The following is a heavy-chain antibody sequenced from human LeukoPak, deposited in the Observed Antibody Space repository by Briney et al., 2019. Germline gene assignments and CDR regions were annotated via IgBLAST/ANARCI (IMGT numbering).Heavy chain of an antibody. Sequence: GGSLRLSGAASGFTFSSYGMNWVRQAPGKGLEWVSSISRSSTYIYYGDSVKGRFTISRDNAKNSLYLQMNSLRAEDTAVYYCARVVWSWDTAMPTPFDYWGRGTLVTVSS. V-gene: IGHV3-21*01. CDR2: ISRSSTYI. J-gene: IGHJ4*02. D-gene: IGHD5-18*01. CDR3: ARVVWSWDTAMPTPFDY. CDR1: GFTFSSYG.